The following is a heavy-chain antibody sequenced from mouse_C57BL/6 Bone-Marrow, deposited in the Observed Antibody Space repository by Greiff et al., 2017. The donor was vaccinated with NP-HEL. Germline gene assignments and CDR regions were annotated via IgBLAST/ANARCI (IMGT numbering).Heavy chain of an antibody. CDR2: IYPRSGNT. J-gene: IGHJ2*01. CDR1: GYTFTSYG. Sequence: VQLQESGAELARPGASVKLSCKASGYTFTSYGISWVKQRTGQGLEWIGEIYPRSGNTYYNEKFKGKATLTADKSSSTAYMELRSLTSEDSAVYFCARQATLPYYFDYWGQGTTLTVSS. CDR3: ARQATLPYYFDY. D-gene: IGHD5-5*01. V-gene: IGHV1-81*01.